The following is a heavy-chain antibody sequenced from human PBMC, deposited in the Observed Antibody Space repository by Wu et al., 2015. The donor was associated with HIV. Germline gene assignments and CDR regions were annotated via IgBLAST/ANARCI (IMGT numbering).Heavy chain of an antibody. CDR1: GYTFIEEY. D-gene: IGHD4-11*01. V-gene: IGHV1-2*02. Sequence: QVQLIQSGAEVKKPGASVKVSCRTSGYTFIEEYINWVRQAPGQGLEWMGRINPNSGATNYAEAFEGRVTVTTDTSMKTVYMELESLTSGDTAMYFCARDATPITTEFDYWGQGTLITVSS. CDR3: ARDATPITTEFDY. J-gene: IGHJ4*02. CDR2: INPNSGAT.